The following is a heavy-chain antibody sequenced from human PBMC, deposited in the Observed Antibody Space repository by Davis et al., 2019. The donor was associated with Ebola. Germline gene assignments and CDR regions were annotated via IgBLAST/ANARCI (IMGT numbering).Heavy chain of an antibody. CDR1: GFTFSSYA. D-gene: IGHD6-19*01. V-gene: IGHV3-30-3*01. CDR3: ARAIAVAGTLDY. CDR2: ISYDGSNK. Sequence: GESLKISCAASGFTFSSYAMHWVRQAPGKGLEWVAVISYDGSNKYYADSVKGRFTISRDNSKNTLYLQMNSLRAEDTAVYYCARAIAVAGTLDYWGQGTLVTVSS. J-gene: IGHJ4*02.